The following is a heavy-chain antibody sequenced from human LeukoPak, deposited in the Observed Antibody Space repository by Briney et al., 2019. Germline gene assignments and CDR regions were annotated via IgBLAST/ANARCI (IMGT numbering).Heavy chain of an antibody. V-gene: IGHV3-23*01. Sequence: SGGSLRLSCAASGFPFSNHAMSWVRQPPGKELEWVSAISNGNTYYADSVRGRFTISRDDSKNMVYLQMYSLGVGDTARYYCVREAGYCATVCLKTNYFDPWGQGTLVNVSS. CDR3: VREAGYCATVCLKTNYFDP. CDR2: ISNGNT. D-gene: IGHD2-8*01. J-gene: IGHJ5*02. CDR1: GFPFSNHA.